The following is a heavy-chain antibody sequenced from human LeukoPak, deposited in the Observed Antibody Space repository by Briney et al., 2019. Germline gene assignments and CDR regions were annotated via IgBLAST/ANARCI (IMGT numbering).Heavy chain of an antibody. Sequence: ASVKVSCEASGYSFSDYYLHWVRLAPGQGLEWMGWIDPKRDPKRGGTNYAQKFQGRVTMTGDTSISTVYMELSGLRSDDTAVYYCARATSGGNTIDYWGQGTLVTVSS. V-gene: IGHV1-2*02. J-gene: IGHJ4*02. CDR3: ARATSGGNTIDY. CDR1: GYSFSDYY. D-gene: IGHD4-23*01. CDR2: IDPKRDPKRGGT.